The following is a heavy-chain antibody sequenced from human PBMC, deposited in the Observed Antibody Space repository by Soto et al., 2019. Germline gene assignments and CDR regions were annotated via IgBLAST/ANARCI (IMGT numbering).Heavy chain of an antibody. D-gene: IGHD3-9*01. CDR3: ARGLDCIYY. Sequence: QVQLVESGGGVVQPGRSLRLSCAVSGFTFSSYGLHWVRQAPGKGLEWLSFITYDGSNKYYADSVKGRFTISRDNSKSTLFLQLNSLRAEDTAMYYCARGLDCIYYWGQGTRVIVSS. J-gene: IGHJ4*02. CDR2: ITYDGSNK. V-gene: IGHV3-33*01. CDR1: GFTFSSYG.